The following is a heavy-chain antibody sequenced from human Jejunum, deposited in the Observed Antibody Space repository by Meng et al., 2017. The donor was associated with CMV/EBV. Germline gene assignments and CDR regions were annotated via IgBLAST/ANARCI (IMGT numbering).Heavy chain of an antibody. D-gene: IGHD5-18*01. CDR3: ARDAPPNNYGWFDP. CDR2: ICPNGNT. V-gene: IGHV4-4*07. J-gene: IGHJ5*02. CDR1: GGSISSYY. Sequence: HVRLRAWGPGLVNPSETLSLTCTYSGGSISSYYWGWIRQPSGKGLEWIGRICPNGNTNYNPSLKSRVTMSIDTSKNQFSLKLTSVTAADTAVYYCARDAPPNNYGWFDPWGQGTLVTVSS.